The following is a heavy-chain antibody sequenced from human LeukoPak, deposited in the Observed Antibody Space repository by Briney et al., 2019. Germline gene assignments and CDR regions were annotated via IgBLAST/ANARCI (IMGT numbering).Heavy chain of an antibody. CDR2: INMDGFSI. D-gene: IGHD6-13*01. V-gene: IGHV3-74*01. CDR3: VRAIAAARDY. J-gene: IGHJ4*02. Sequence: GGSLRLSCAASGFTFSSYWMYWVRQAPGKGLVWVSRINMDGFSISYADSVKGRFTISRDNAKNTLYLQMNSLSADDTAVYYCVRAIAAARDYWGQGTLVTVSS. CDR1: GFTFSSYW.